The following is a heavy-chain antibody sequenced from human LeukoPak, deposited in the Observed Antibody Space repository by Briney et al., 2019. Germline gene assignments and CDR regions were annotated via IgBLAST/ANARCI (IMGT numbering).Heavy chain of an antibody. CDR1: GFTFSTYT. J-gene: IGHJ4*02. Sequence: GGSLRLSCAASGFTFSTYTMAWVRQAPGGGLEWVSGISGNGGRTYYADSVKGRFAISRDDSKSTLYLQMNSLRAEDTAVYYCARDPQYYYDSSGYFSYWGQGTLVTVSS. V-gene: IGHV3-23*01. CDR3: ARDPQYYYDSSGYFSY. CDR2: ISGNGGRT. D-gene: IGHD3-22*01.